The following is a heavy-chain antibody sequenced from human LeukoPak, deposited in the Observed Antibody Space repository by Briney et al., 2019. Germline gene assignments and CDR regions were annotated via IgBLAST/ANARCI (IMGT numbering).Heavy chain of an antibody. Sequence: GGSLRLSCAASGFTFSSYAMSWVRQAPGKGLEWVSAISGSGGSTYYADSVKGRFTISRDNSKNTLYLQMNSPRAEDTAVYYCAKTTRRSQQLFLRRDYYYYYYMDVWGKGTTVTVSS. CDR2: ISGSGGST. D-gene: IGHD2-2*01. J-gene: IGHJ6*03. CDR1: GFTFSSYA. CDR3: AKTTRRSQQLFLRRDYYYYYYMDV. V-gene: IGHV3-23*01.